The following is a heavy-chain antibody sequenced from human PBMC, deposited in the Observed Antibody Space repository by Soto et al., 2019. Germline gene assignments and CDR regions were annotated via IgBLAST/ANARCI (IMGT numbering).Heavy chain of an antibody. CDR2: INAGNGNT. V-gene: IGHV1-3*01. Sequence: ASVKVSCKASGYTFTSYAMHWVRQAPGQRLEWMGWINAGNGNTKYSQKFQGRVTITRDTSASTAYMELSSLRSEDTAVYYCARDLSGWFGGYYYYYMDVWGKGTTVTVSS. J-gene: IGHJ6*03. CDR3: ARDLSGWFGGYYYYYMDV. D-gene: IGHD6-19*01. CDR1: GYTFTSYA.